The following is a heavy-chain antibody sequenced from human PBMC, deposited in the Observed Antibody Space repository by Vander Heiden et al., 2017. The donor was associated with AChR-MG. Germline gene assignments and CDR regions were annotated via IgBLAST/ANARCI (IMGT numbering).Heavy chain of an antibody. CDR2: IIPIFGTA. CDR1: GGPFSGYA. Sequence: QVQLVQSGAEVKKPGSSVKVSCQASGGPFSGYASSWVRQAPGQGLEWMGGIIPIFGTANYAQKFQSRVTITADESTSTAYMELSSLRSEDTAVYYCARARMPYNWKATADPWGQGTLVTVSS. CDR3: ARARMPYNWKATADP. D-gene: IGHD1-20*01. V-gene: IGHV1-69*01. J-gene: IGHJ5*02.